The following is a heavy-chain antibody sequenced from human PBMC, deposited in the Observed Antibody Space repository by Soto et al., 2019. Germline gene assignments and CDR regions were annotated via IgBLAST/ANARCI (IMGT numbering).Heavy chain of an antibody. Sequence: ASETLSLTCVVYGGPFSGYYWSWIRHSPGKGLEGIGGINHRGSTNYNPSLESRVTISVDTSKNQFSLKLPSVTAADTAMYYCARDGFCTSTTCRVGNCFDSRRPRTLVTVS. D-gene: IGHD2-2*01. CDR1: GGPFSGYY. J-gene: IGHJ5*01. CDR2: INHRGST. V-gene: IGHV4-34*01. CDR3: ARDGFCTSTTCRVGNCFDS.